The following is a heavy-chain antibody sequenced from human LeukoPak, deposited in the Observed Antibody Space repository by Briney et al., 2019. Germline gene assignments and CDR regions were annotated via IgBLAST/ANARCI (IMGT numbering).Heavy chain of an antibody. CDR1: GFALTNYG. V-gene: IGHV3-74*01. D-gene: IGHD5/OR15-5a*01. CDR2: INHDGSLR. CDR3: ARDVFSLGDS. Sequence: GRTLRLSCAASGFALTNYGMHCVRQAPGKGLVWVSHINHDGSLRTSADSLQGRFTVSRNIAKTTLHWHMNSLRPDAPATYYCARDVFSLGDSWGQGTLVTVS. J-gene: IGHJ4*02.